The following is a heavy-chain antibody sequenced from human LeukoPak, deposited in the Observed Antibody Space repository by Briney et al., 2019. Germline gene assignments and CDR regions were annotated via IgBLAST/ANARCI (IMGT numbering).Heavy chain of an antibody. CDR2: IGAYNGNT. Sequence: ASVKVSCKASGYTFTSYGISWVRQAPGQGLEWMGWIGAYNGNTNYAQKLQGRVTMTTDTSTSTAYMELRSLRSDDTAVYYCARDLEPHTIHSSSWYVPHDYWGQGTLVTVSS. V-gene: IGHV1-18*01. J-gene: IGHJ4*02. CDR3: ARDLEPHTIHSSSWYVPHDY. D-gene: IGHD6-13*01. CDR1: GYTFTSYG.